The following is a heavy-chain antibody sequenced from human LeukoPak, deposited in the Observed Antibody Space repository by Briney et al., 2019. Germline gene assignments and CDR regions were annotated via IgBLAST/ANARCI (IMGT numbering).Heavy chain of an antibody. V-gene: IGHV1-2*02. J-gene: IGHJ4*02. D-gene: IGHD6-19*01. CDR2: INPNSGGT. CDR1: GYTFTGYY. CDR3: ARDGIAVAGTARSKSTFFDY. Sequence: ASVKVSCKASGYTFTGYYMHWVRQAPGQGLEWMGWINPNSGGTNYAQKFQGRVTMTRDTSLSTAYMELSRLRSDDTAVYYCARDGIAVAGTARSKSTFFDYWGQGTLVTVSS.